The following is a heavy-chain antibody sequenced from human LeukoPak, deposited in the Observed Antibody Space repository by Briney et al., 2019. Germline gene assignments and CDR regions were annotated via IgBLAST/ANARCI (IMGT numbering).Heavy chain of an antibody. J-gene: IGHJ6*02. CDR1: GFTFSSDW. CDR3: ARSSKAESTRYSIGWYSGPPYYYGMDV. D-gene: IGHD6-19*01. Sequence: PGGSLRLSCAASGFTFSSDWMSWVPQAPGKGPEWVANIKQDGGEKSYVDRVKGRFTIYRDKTKNSLYLQMNSLRAEDTAVYYCARSSKAESTRYSIGWYSGPPYYYGMDVWGQGTTVTVSS. V-gene: IGHV3-7*05. CDR2: IKQDGGEK.